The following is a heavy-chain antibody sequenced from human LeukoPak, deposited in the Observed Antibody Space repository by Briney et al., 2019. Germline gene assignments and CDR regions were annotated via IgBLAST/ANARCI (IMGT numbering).Heavy chain of an antibody. CDR1: GFTFGDTW. V-gene: IGHV3-7*03. J-gene: IGHJ4*02. CDR3: ATSYDMGWLIGY. CDR2: IKQDGSEK. D-gene: IGHD3/OR15-3a*01. Sequence: GGSLRLSCATSGFTFGDTWMDRVRQVPGQGLEWVANIKQDGSEKFYVASVKGRFTISRDNGKSSLYLQMNSLRAEDTALYYCATSYDMGWLIGYWGQGTLVTVSS.